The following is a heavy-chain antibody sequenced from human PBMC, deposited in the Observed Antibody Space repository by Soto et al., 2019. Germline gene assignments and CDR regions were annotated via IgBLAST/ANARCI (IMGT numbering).Heavy chain of an antibody. D-gene: IGHD2-2*01. V-gene: IGHV3-30-3*01. CDR1: GFTFSSYA. J-gene: IGHJ4*02. CDR3: ARPKYQLRHGY. Sequence: QVQLVESGGGVVQPGRSLRLSCAASGFTFSSYAMHWVRQAPGKGLEWVAVISYDGSNKYYADSVKGRFTISRDNSNNSLYLQMNSLRAEDTDVYYCARPKYQLRHGYWGQGTLVTVFS. CDR2: ISYDGSNK.